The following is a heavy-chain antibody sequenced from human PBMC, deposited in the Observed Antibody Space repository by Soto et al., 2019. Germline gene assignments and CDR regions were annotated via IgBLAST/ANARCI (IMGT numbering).Heavy chain of an antibody. CDR3: ARAGGLLLEY. CDR1: GFTFSSYA. CDR2: ISYDGSNN. D-gene: IGHD2-15*01. V-gene: IGHV3-30-3*01. Sequence: QVQLVESGGGVVQPGRSLRRSCAASGFTFSSYAMQWVRQAPGKGLERVAVISYDGSNNYYADSVKGRFTISRDISKNTLYLQMNSLRAEDTVGFFCARAGGLLLEYWGQGTLVSVSS. J-gene: IGHJ4*02.